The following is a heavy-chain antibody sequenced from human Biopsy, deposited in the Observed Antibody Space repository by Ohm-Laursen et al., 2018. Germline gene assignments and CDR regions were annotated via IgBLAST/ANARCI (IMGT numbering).Heavy chain of an antibody. Sequence: SLRLPCAASGFTFSKFSMIWVRQAPGKGLEWVSSISGTRNYIYYRDSVKGRFTISRGNAKDSLYLQMNGLRAEDTAVYYCARRAIWGQGTTVTVSS. J-gene: IGHJ3*02. CDR3: ARRAI. CDR2: ISGTRNYI. V-gene: IGHV3-21*01. CDR1: GFTFSKFS.